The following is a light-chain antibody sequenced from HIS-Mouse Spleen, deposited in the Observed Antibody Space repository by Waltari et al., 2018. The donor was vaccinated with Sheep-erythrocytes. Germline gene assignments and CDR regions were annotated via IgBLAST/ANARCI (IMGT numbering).Light chain of an antibody. J-gene: IGKJ1*01. CDR1: QSLLHSNGYNY. CDR2: LGS. Sequence: DIVMTQSPLSLPVTPGEPASISCRSSQSLLHSNGYNYLDWYLQKTGQSPQLLIYLGSNRAAGGPDRFSGSGSGTDFTLKISRVEAEDVGVYYCMQALQTPWTFGQGTKVEIK. CDR3: MQALQTPWT. V-gene: IGKV2-28*01.